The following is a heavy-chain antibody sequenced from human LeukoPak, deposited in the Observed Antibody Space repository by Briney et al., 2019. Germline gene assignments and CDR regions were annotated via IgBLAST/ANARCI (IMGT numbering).Heavy chain of an antibody. D-gene: IGHD3-3*01. CDR2: INTNTGNP. Sequence: ASVKVSCKASGYTFTSYAMNWVRQAPGQGLEWMGWINTNTGNPTYAQGFTGRFVFSLDTSVSTAYLQISSLKAEDTAVYYCARGRTINTIFGVVITDYYYYYYMDVWGKGTTVTVSS. CDR3: ARGRTINTIFGVVITDYYYYYYMDV. V-gene: IGHV7-4-1*02. J-gene: IGHJ6*03. CDR1: GYTFTSYA.